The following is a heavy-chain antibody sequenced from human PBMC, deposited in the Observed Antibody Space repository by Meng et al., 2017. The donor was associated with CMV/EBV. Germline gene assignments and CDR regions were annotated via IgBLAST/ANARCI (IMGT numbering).Heavy chain of an antibody. Sequence: SVKVSCKASGGTFSSYAISWVRQAPGQGLEWMGGIIPIFGTANYAQKFQGRVTITTDESTSTAYMELSSLRSEDTAVYYCARSGVANFWFDPRGQGTLVTVSS. CDR3: ARSGVANFWFDP. J-gene: IGHJ5*02. CDR2: IIPIFGTA. V-gene: IGHV1-69*05. D-gene: IGHD1-1*01. CDR1: GGTFSSYA.